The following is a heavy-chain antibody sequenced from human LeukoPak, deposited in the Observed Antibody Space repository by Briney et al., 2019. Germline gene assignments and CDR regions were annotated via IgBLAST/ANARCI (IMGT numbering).Heavy chain of an antibody. J-gene: IGHJ5*02. CDR3: ARGDTTVFDP. CDR1: GGSFSGYY. Sequence: PSETLSLTCAVYGGSFSGYYWSWIRQPPGKGLEWIGEINHSGSTNYNPSLKSRVTISVDTSKNQFSLKLSSVTAADTAVYYCARGDTTVFDPWGQGTLVTVSS. V-gene: IGHV4-34*01. CDR2: INHSGST. D-gene: IGHD1-1*01.